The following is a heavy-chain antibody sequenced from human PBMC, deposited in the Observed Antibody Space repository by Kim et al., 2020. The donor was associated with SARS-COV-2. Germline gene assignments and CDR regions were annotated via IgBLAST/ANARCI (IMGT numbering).Heavy chain of an antibody. CDR2: IYSDGRGI. J-gene: IGHJ4*02. Sequence: GGSLRLSCVASGFTFSNYHMHWVRQGPGKGLVWVSRIYSDGRGIIYADSVKGRFTISRDDAKNTLYLQMNSLTAEDTAVYYCARDLDWHLFDYWGQGTVVTVSS. V-gene: IGHV3-74*01. CDR3: ARDLDWHLFDY. CDR1: GFTFSNYH. D-gene: IGHD3-3*02.